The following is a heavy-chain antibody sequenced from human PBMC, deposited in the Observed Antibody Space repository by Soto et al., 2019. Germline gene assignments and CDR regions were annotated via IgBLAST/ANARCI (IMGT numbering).Heavy chain of an antibody. CDR3: ARGKYYYDVSGNFDY. CDR2: VIPILGIT. J-gene: IGHJ4*01. Sequence: SVKVSCKASGGTFSSYTFSWVRQAPGQGLEWMGRVIPILGITNYAQKFQGRVAITADKFTSTAYMELSSLRSEDTAMYYCARGKYYYDVSGNFDYWG. V-gene: IGHV1-69*02. D-gene: IGHD3-22*01. CDR1: GGTFSSYT.